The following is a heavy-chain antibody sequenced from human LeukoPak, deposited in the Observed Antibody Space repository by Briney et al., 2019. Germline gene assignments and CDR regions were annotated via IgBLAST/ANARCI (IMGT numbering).Heavy chain of an antibody. CDR1: GGSISSDY. V-gene: IGHV4-59*01. J-gene: IGHJ6*03. Sequence: PSETLSLTCSVSGGSISSDYWSWIRQPPGEGLEWIGYTSYSGGTNYNPSLKSRVTISVDTSKNQFSLKMSSVTAADTAVYYCARAREKPSWRFGEFHYFYYMDVWGKGTTVTISS. CDR3: ARAREKPSWRFGEFHYFYYMDV. CDR2: TSYSGGT. D-gene: IGHD3-10*01.